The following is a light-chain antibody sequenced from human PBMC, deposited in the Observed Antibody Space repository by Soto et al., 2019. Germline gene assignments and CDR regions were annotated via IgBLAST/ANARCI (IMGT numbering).Light chain of an antibody. Sequence: QSALTQPPSASGSPGQSVTISCTGTSGDVGGYNYVSWYQQHPGKAPKLMIYEVTQRPSGVPDRFSGSKSGNTASLTVSGLQAEEEADYYCSSYAGSNNLLFGGGTKVTVL. V-gene: IGLV2-8*01. J-gene: IGLJ3*02. CDR1: SGDVGGYNY. CDR2: EVT. CDR3: SSYAGSNNLL.